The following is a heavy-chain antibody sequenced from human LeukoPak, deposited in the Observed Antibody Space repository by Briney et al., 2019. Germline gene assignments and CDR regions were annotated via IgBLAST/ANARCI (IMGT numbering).Heavy chain of an antibody. CDR1: GFSFSSYG. D-gene: IGHD3-10*01. J-gene: IGHJ5*01. CDR2: IHTDVSSK. V-gene: IGHV3-30*02. CDR3: GYFGSGNSYTTDS. Sequence: GGSLRLSCATSGFSFSSYGMHWVRPAPGKGLEWVAYIHTDVSSKYYADSVKGRFTISRDNSKNTLNLQMNSLRTGDTAVYYCGYFGSGNSYTTDSWGQGTLVTVSS.